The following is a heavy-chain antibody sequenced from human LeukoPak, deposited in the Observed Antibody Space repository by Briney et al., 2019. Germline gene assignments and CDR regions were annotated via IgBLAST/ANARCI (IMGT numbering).Heavy chain of an antibody. J-gene: IGHJ6*03. V-gene: IGHV3-23*01. CDR1: GFTFSNYA. D-gene: IGHD2-15*01. CDR2: ITSGGST. CDR3: ANNRGGSFPYHYYMDV. Sequence: GGSLRLSCAASGFTFSNYAMNWVRQAPGKGLEWVSGITSGGSTHYADSVKGRFTISRDNSKNTLYLQMNSLRAEDTAVYYCANNRGGSFPYHYYMDVWGKGTTVTISS.